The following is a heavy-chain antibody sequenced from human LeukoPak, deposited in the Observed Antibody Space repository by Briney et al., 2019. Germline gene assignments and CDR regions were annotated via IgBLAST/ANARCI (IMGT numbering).Heavy chain of an antibody. J-gene: IGHJ5*02. D-gene: IGHD3-9*01. CDR2: IYYSGST. V-gene: IGHV4-39*07. Sequence: PSETLSLTCTVSGGSISSSSYYWGWIRQPPGKGLEWIGSIYYSGSTYYNPSLKSRVTISVDTSKNQFSLKLSSVTAADTAVYYCARDGPWYYDILTGYLNWFDPWGQGTLVTVSS. CDR1: GGSISSSSYY. CDR3: ARDGPWYYDILTGYLNWFDP.